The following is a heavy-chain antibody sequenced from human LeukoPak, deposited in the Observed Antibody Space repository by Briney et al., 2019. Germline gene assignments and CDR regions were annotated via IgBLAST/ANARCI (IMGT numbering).Heavy chain of an antibody. Sequence: GGSLRLSCAASGFTFSSYAMSWVRQAPGKGLEWVSAISGSGGSTYYADSVKGRFTISRDNSKNTLYLQMNSLRAEDTAVYYCAKEDCSGGSCCYYYGMDVWGQGTTVTVSS. D-gene: IGHD2-15*01. CDR2: ISGSGGST. CDR1: GFTFSSYA. J-gene: IGHJ6*02. V-gene: IGHV3-23*01. CDR3: AKEDCSGGSCCYYYGMDV.